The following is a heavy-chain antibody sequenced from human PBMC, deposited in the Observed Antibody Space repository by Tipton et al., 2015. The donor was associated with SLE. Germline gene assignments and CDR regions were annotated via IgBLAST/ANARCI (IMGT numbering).Heavy chain of an antibody. D-gene: IGHD3-22*01. CDR2: IYYGGST. CDR3: ARDPYYYDSSGD. J-gene: IGHJ4*02. Sequence: TLSLTCTVSGVSISSSTYYWGWIRQPPGKGLEWIGYIYYGGSTYYNDSLKSRVTISVDTSKNQFSLKLSSVTAADTAVYYCARDPYYYDSSGDWGQGTLVTVSS. V-gene: IGHV4-39*07. CDR1: GVSISSSTYY.